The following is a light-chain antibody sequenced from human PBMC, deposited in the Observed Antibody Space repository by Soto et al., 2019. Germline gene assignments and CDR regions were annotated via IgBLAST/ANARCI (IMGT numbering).Light chain of an antibody. CDR1: STDVGAYNY. V-gene: IGLV2-8*01. J-gene: IGLJ2*01. Sequence: QSALTQPPSASGSPGQSVTISCTGTSTDVGAYNYVSWYQQHPGKAPKLMIYEVTKRPSGVPGRSSGSKSGNTASLTVSGIQDEDEADYYCSSYEGSKNLIFGGGTKVTVL. CDR2: EVT. CDR3: SSYEGSKNLI.